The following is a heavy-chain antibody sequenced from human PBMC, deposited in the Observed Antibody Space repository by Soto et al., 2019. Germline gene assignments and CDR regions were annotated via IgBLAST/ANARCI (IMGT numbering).Heavy chain of an antibody. CDR1: GYTFTGYY. J-gene: IGHJ6*02. Sequence: ASVKVSCKASGYTFTGYYMHWVRQAPGQGLEWMGWINPNSGGTNYAQKFQGRVTMTRDTSISTAYMELSRLRCDDTAVYYCARARPDRYYGMDVWVQGTTVTVSS. V-gene: IGHV1-2*02. CDR2: INPNSGGT. CDR3: ARARPDRYYGMDV.